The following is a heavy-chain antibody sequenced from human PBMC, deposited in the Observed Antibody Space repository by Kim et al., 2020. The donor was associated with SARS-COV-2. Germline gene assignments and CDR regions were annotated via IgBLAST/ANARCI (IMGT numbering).Heavy chain of an antibody. D-gene: IGHD6-19*01. CDR3: ASIAVAGRSADY. CDR2: IYYSGST. J-gene: IGHJ4*02. CDR1: GGSISSYY. Sequence: SETLSLTCTVSGGSISSYYWSWIRQPPGKGLEWIGYIYYSGSTNYNPSLKSRVTISVDTSKNQFSLKLSSVTAADTAVYYCASIAVAGRSADYWGRGTLVAVSS. V-gene: IGHV4-59*08.